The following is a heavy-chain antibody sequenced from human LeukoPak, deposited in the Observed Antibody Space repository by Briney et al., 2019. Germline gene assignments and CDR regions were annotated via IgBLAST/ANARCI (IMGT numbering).Heavy chain of an antibody. CDR1: GFTFSSYT. CDR2: IRYDGSNK. V-gene: IGHV3-30*02. Sequence: GGSLRLSCAASGFTFSSYTLNWVRQAPGKGLEWVAFIRYDGSNKYYADSVKGRFTISRDNAKNSLYLQMNSLRVEDTAVYYCAKDMIVVVSTFDYWGQGTLVTVSS. J-gene: IGHJ4*02. CDR3: AKDMIVVVSTFDY. D-gene: IGHD3-22*01.